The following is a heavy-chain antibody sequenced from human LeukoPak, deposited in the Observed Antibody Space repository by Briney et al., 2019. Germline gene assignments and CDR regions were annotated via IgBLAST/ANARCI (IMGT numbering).Heavy chain of an antibody. J-gene: IGHJ4*02. Sequence: GGSLRLSCAASGFTFSNYAMNWVRQAPGKGLEWVSSISSSSSYIYYADSVKGRFTISRDNAKNSLYLQMNSLRAEDTAVYYCARESPGGTYALDYWGQGTLVIVSS. CDR2: ISSSSSYI. CDR3: ARESPGGTYALDY. D-gene: IGHD1-26*01. CDR1: GFTFSNYA. V-gene: IGHV3-21*01.